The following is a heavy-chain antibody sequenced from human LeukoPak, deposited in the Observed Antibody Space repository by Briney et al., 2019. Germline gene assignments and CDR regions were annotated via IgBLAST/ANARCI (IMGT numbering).Heavy chain of an antibody. CDR3: AKSYSDYKYGFDY. V-gene: IGHV3-30*02. J-gene: IGHJ4*02. Sequence: PGGSLRLSCAASGFTFRSYGMHWVRQAPGKGLGWVAFIRYEGNDKYYADSVKGRFTISRDNFKTTLYLQMNSMRAEATAVYYCAKSYSDYKYGFDYWGQGTLVTVSS. D-gene: IGHD4-11*01. CDR1: GFTFRSYG. CDR2: IRYEGNDK.